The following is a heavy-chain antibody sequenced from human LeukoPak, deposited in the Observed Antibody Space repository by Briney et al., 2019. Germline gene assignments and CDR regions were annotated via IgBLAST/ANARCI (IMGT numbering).Heavy chain of an antibody. D-gene: IGHD1-26*01. CDR2: IKQYGSEK. Sequence: PGGSLRLSCAVSGFTFSTYWMTWVRQAPGKGLEWVANIKQYGSEKYYVDSVKGRFTISRDNAKNSLYLQMNSLRDEDTAVYYCARGGSRIVGAFDYWGQGTLVTVSS. CDR3: ARGGSRIVGAFDY. V-gene: IGHV3-7*01. CDR1: GFTFSTYW. J-gene: IGHJ4*02.